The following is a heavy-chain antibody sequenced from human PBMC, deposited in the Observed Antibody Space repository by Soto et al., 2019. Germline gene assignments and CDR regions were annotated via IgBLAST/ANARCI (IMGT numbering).Heavy chain of an antibody. J-gene: IGHJ5*02. CDR1: GYTFTSYG. Sequence: ASVKVSCKASGYTFTSYGISWVRQAPGQGIEWMEWSSAYNGNTNYAQKLQGRVTMITDTSPSAVYMEMRSLRPDDTSLYYCARAQQLEDWFDPWGQGTLVTVSS. V-gene: IGHV1-18*01. D-gene: IGHD6-13*01. CDR3: ARAQQLEDWFDP. CDR2: SSAYNGNT.